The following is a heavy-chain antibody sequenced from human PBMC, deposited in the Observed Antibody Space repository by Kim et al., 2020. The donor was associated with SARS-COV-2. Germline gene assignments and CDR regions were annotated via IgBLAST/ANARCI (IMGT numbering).Heavy chain of an antibody. CDR2: ISGSGGST. V-gene: IGHV3-23*01. CDR3: AKDAAHCSTTSCYPSLLPPHFDY. Sequence: GGSLRLSCAASGFTFSSYAMSWVRQAPGKGLQWVSTISGSGGSTYYADSVKGRFTISRDNSKNTLYLQMNSLRAEDTAVYYCAKDAAHCSTTSCYPSLLPPHFDYWGQGTLVTVSS. J-gene: IGHJ4*02. CDR1: GFTFSSYA. D-gene: IGHD2-2*01.